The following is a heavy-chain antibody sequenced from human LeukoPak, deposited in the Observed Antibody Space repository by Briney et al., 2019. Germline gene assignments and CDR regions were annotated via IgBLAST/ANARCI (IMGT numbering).Heavy chain of an antibody. CDR2: IWYDGSSK. J-gene: IGHJ4*02. CDR3: ARDLGTYYYGSGSYYNGGDFDY. D-gene: IGHD3-10*01. Sequence: GRSLRLSCAASGFTFSSYGMHWVRQAPGKGLEWVAVIWYDGSSKYYADSVKGRFTISRDNSKNTLYLQMNSLRAEDTAVYYCARDLGTYYYGSGSYYNGGDFDYWGQGTLVTVSS. V-gene: IGHV3-33*01. CDR1: GFTFSSYG.